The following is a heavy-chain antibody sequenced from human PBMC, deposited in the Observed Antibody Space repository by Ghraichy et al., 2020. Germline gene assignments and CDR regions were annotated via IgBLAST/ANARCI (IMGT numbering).Heavy chain of an antibody. V-gene: IGHV4-31*03. D-gene: IGHD3-22*01. CDR3: ARGLKGYYYFDY. Sequence: SETLSLTCTVSGGSISSGGYYWSWIRQHPGKGLEWIGYIYYSGSTYYNPSLKSRVTISVDTSKNQFSLKLSSVTAADTAVYYCARGLKGYYYFDYWGQGTLVTVSS. J-gene: IGHJ4*02. CDR1: GGSISSGGYY. CDR2: IYYSGST.